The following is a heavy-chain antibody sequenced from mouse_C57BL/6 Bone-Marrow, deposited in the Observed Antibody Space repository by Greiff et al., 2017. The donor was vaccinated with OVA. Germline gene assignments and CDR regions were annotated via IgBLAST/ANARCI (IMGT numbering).Heavy chain of an antibody. D-gene: IGHD2-1*01. CDR3: ARHRTTREYYFDY. Sequence: EVHLVESGGDLVKPGGSLKLSCAASGFTFSSYGMSWVRQTPDKRLEWVATISSGGSYTYYPDSVKGRFTISRDNAKNTLYLQMSSLKSEDTAMYYCARHRTTREYYFDYWGQGTTLTVSS. J-gene: IGHJ2*01. CDR1: GFTFSSYG. CDR2: ISSGGSYT. V-gene: IGHV5-6*01.